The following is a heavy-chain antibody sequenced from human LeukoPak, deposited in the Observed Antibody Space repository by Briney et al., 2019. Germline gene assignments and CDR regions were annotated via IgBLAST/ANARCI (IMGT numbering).Heavy chain of an antibody. V-gene: IGHV3-23*01. CDR3: VREDLGIEY. CDR1: GFTFSSYA. J-gene: IGHJ4*02. CDR2: ISHSSSGT. D-gene: IGHD3/OR15-3a*01. Sequence: GGSLRLSCAGSGFTFSSYAMSWVRQAPGKGLEWVSAISHSSSGTYYVDSVKGRFIISRDNSKNTLYMEMNSLRAEDTAVYYCVREDLGIEYWGQGTLVTVS.